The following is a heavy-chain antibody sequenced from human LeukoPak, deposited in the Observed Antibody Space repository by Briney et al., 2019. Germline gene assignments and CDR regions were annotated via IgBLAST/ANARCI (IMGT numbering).Heavy chain of an antibody. D-gene: IGHD5-12*01. J-gene: IGHJ5*02. Sequence: LSLTCTVSGGSISSSSYYWGWIRQPPGKGLEWVSYTSNSGSTKSYADSVEGRFTISRDNAKNSLYLQMNSLRAEDTAVYYCARGFRVATIDWFDPWGQGTLVTVSS. V-gene: IGHV3-11*01. CDR2: TSNSGSTK. CDR1: GGSISSSSYY. CDR3: ARGFRVATIDWFDP.